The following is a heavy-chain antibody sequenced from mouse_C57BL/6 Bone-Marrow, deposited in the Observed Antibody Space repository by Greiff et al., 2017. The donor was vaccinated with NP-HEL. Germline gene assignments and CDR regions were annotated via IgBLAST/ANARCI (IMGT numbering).Heavy chain of an antibody. CDR2: INPNNGGT. V-gene: IGHV1-22*01. CDR3: ARTFYYGSRGGYFDV. Sequence: EVKLQQSGPELVKPGASVKMSCKASGYTFTDYNMHWVKQSHGKSLERIGYINPNNGGTSYNQKFKGKATLTVNKSSSTAYMELRSLTSEDSAVYYCARTFYYGSRGGYFDVWGTGTTVTVSS. J-gene: IGHJ1*03. D-gene: IGHD1-1*01. CDR1: GYTFTDYN.